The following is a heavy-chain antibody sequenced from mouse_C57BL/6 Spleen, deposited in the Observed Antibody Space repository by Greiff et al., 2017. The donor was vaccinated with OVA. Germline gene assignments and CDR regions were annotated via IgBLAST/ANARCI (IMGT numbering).Heavy chain of an antibody. V-gene: IGHV1-66*01. Sequence: QVQLKESGPELVKPGASVKISCKASGYSFTSYYIHWVKQRPGQGLEWIGWIYPGSGNTKYNEKFKGKATLTADTSSSTAYMQLSSLTSEDSAVYYCARSSYGNYAAYWGQGTLVTVSA. CDR1: GYSFTSYY. CDR2: IYPGSGNT. CDR3: ARSSYGNYAAY. D-gene: IGHD2-1*01. J-gene: IGHJ3*01.